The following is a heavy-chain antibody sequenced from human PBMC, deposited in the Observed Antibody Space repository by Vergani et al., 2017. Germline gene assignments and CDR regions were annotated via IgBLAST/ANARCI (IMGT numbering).Heavy chain of an antibody. J-gene: IGHJ6*02. CDR3: ARNRAIELAGRMHYYYAIDV. D-gene: IGHD5-24*01. Sequence: QLQLQESGPGLVKPSETLSLTCAVSGVSIKSSSYYWGWIRQSPGKGLEWIGSIYDNGNTYYNPSLKSRVSISVDTSKNQVALSLGYVTAADTAVYYCARNRAIELAGRMHYYYAIDVWGQGTTVTVSS. CDR2: IYDNGNT. CDR1: GVSIKSSSYY. V-gene: IGHV4-39*01.